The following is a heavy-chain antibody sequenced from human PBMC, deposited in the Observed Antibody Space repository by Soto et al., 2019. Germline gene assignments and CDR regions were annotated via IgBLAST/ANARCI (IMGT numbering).Heavy chain of an antibody. CDR3: AKDVTALLTYFDS. Sequence: QVQLVQSGAEVKKPGASVKVSCKASGFTFSAYYIYWVRQAPGQGLEWIGWINPNSGGTNNAQKFQGRFTISRDNSKNSLYVQMSSLRAEDTAVYYCAKDVTALLTYFDSWGQGILVTVSS. CDR1: GFTFSAYY. CDR2: INPNSGGT. V-gene: IGHV1-2*02. D-gene: IGHD5-18*01. J-gene: IGHJ4*02.